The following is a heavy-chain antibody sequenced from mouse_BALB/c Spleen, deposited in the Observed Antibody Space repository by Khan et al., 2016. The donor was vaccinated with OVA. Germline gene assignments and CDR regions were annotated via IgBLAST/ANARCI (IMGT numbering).Heavy chain of an antibody. CDR1: GYSFTGYT. D-gene: IGHD2-2*01. V-gene: IGHV1-37*01. J-gene: IGHJ4*01. CDR3: SRRYGYTMDY. CDR2: INSDTGDP. Sequence: VQLKESGPELVKPGASMKISCKASGYSFTGYTMNWVKQSHGKNLEWIGLINSDTGDPNYNQKFKGKATFTVDKSSSTAYMELLSMTSYDSSVYYFSRRYGYTMDYWGQGTSGTVSA.